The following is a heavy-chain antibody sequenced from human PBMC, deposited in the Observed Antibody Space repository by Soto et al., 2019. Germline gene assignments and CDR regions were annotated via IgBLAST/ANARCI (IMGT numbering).Heavy chain of an antibody. D-gene: IGHD3-10*01. CDR2: IWHDGSNK. V-gene: IGHV3-33*08. CDR1: GFTSYTYG. J-gene: IGHJ6*02. Sequence: GGSLRLSCATSGFTSYTYGMHWVRQAPGKGLEWVAIIWHDGSNKYYADSVKGRFTISRDNAKNTLYLQMNSLRAEDTAIYYCARDRAYGLDVWGQGTTVTVSS. CDR3: ARDRAYGLDV.